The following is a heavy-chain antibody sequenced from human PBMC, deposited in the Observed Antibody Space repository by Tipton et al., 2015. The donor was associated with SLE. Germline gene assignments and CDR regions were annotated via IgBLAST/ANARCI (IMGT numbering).Heavy chain of an antibody. CDR3: TKVTTMIVHLIDY. V-gene: IGHV3-23*03. CDR1: GFTFSNYA. D-gene: IGHD3-22*01. CDR2: IIYSGGGT. Sequence: SLRLSCAASGFTFSNYAMNWVRQAPGKGLEWVSIIYSGGGTYYADSVKGRFTISRDNSKNTLYLQMNSLKTQDTAVYYCTKVTTMIVHLIDYWGQGTLVTVSS. J-gene: IGHJ4*02.